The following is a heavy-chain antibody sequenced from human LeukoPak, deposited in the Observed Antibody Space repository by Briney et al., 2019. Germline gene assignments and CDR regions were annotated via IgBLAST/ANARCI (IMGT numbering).Heavy chain of an antibody. D-gene: IGHD4-17*01. J-gene: IGHJ6*03. CDR3: ARISRVDYGIDYMDV. V-gene: IGHV4-4*02. Sequence: SETLSLTCAVSGGSISSSNWWSWVRQPPGKGLEWIGEIYHSGSTNYNPSLKSRVTISVDKSKNQFSLKLSSVTAADTAVYYCARISRVDYGIDYMDVWGKGTTVTVSS. CDR1: GGSISSSNW. CDR2: IYHSGST.